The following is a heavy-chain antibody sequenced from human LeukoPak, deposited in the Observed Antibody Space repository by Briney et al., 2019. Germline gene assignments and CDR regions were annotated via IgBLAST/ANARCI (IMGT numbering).Heavy chain of an antibody. CDR1: GFTFSSYA. Sequence: PGGSLRLSCAASGFTFSSYAMHWVRQAPGKGLEWVAVISYDGSNKYYADSVKGRFTISRDNSKNTLYLQMNSLRAEDTAVYYCARGPPVAAGIDYWGQGTLVTVSS. CDR2: ISYDGSNK. V-gene: IGHV3-30-3*01. J-gene: IGHJ4*02. CDR3: ARGPPVAAGIDY. D-gene: IGHD6-13*01.